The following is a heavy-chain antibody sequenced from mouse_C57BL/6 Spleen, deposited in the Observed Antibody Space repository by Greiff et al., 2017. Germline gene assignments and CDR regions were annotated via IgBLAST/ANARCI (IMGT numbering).Heavy chain of an antibody. J-gene: IGHJ2*01. Sequence: VQLQQPGTELVKPGASVKLSCKASGYTFTSYWMHWVKQRPGQGLEWIGNINPSNGGTNYNEKFKSKATLTVDKSSSTAYMQLSSLTSEDSAVYYCARDPEDYGNLLGYWGQGTTLTVSS. D-gene: IGHD2-1*01. V-gene: IGHV1-53*01. CDR2: INPSNGGT. CDR1: GYTFTSYW. CDR3: ARDPEDYGNLLGY.